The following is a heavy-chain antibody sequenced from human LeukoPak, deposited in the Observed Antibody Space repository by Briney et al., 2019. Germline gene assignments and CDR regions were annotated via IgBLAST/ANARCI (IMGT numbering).Heavy chain of an antibody. J-gene: IGHJ4*02. D-gene: IGHD2-2*02. CDR3: ARGFCSSTSCYTPYFDY. CDR2: IYYSGST. V-gene: IGHV4-59*01. CDR1: GGSISSYY. Sequence: SETLSLTCTVSGGSISSYYWSWIRQPPGKGLEWIGYIYYSGSTNYNPSLKSRVTISVDTSKNQFSLKLSSVTAADTAVYYCARGFCSSTSCYTPYFDYWGQGTLVTVSS.